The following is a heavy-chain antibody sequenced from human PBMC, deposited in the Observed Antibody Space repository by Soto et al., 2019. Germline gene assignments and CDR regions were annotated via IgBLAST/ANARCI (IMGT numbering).Heavy chain of an antibody. D-gene: IGHD3-9*01. J-gene: IGHJ3*02. CDR1: GFSLSTSGVG. CDR3: AHKYYDILTGYSTLVPDDAFDI. CDR2: IYWNDDK. Sequence: QITLKESGPTLVKPTQTLTLTCTFSGFSLSTSGVGVGWIRQPPGKALEWLALIYWNDDKRYSPSLKSRLTITKDTSKNQVVLTMTNMDPVDTATYYCAHKYYDILTGYSTLVPDDAFDIWGQGTMVTVSS. V-gene: IGHV2-5*01.